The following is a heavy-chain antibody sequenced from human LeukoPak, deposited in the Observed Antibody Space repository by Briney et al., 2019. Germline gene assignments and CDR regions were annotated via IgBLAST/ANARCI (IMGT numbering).Heavy chain of an antibody. CDR3: ARNDGGDWFDP. Sequence: GGSLRLSCAVSGFTFSDYWMSWVRQAPGKGLVWVARINSDGSSTSHADSVKGRFTISRDNAKNSLYLQMNSLRAEDTAVYYCARNDGGDWFDPWGQGTLVTVSS. CDR2: INSDGSST. V-gene: IGHV3-74*01. CDR1: GFTFSDYW. D-gene: IGHD1-1*01. J-gene: IGHJ5*02.